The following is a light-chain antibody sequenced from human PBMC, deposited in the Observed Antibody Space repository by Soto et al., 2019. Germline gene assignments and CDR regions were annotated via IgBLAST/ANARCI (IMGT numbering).Light chain of an antibody. CDR2: AAS. Sequence: EIVLTQSPGTLSLSPGERATLSCWASQSVSTNYLAWYQQKPGQAPRLLIFAASSRASGIPDRFSGSGSGTDFTLTISRLEPEDFAVYYCQQYGGSPWTFGQGTKVEIK. CDR1: QSVSTNY. J-gene: IGKJ1*01. CDR3: QQYGGSPWT. V-gene: IGKV3-20*01.